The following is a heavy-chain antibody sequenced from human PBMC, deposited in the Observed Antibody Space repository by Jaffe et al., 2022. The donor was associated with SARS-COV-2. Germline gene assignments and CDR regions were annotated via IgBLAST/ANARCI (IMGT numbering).Heavy chain of an antibody. Sequence: QVTLKESGPVLVKPTETLTLTCTVSGFSLNNARMGVSWIRQPPGKALEWLAHIFSNDEKSYSTSLKIRLTVSKDTSKSQVVLTMTNMDPVDTATYYCARILGDNWNRYGFDPWGQGTLVTVSS. V-gene: IGHV2-26*01. D-gene: IGHD1-20*01. J-gene: IGHJ5*02. CDR2: IFSNDEK. CDR1: GFSLNNARMG. CDR3: ARILGDNWNRYGFDP.